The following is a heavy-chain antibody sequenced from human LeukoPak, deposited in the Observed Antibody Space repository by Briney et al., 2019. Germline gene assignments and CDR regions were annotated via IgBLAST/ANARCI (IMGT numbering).Heavy chain of an antibody. V-gene: IGHV5-51*01. D-gene: IGHD3-22*01. CDR2: IYPGDSDT. Sequence: GESLKISCKGFGYSFTSYWIGWVRQIPGKGLEWMGIIYPGDSDTRYSPSFQGQATTSADKSISTAYLQWSSLKASDTAMYYCARRPYDLGDAFDIWGQGTMVTVSS. CDR1: GYSFTSYW. CDR3: ARRPYDLGDAFDI. J-gene: IGHJ3*02.